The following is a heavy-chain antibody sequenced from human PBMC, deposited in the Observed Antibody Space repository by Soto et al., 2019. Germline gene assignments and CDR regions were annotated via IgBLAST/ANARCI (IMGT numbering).Heavy chain of an antibody. CDR1: GFTFSSYA. CDR2: ISGNSGKT. D-gene: IGHD2-8*01. Sequence: GGSLRLSCTASGFTFSSYAMSWVRQAPGKELEWVSTISGNSGKTNYAESVKGRFSISRDNSKNTVHLQLDSLRAEDTAVYFCAKLGFVLMELYYFHQWGHGTLVAVSS. CDR3: AKLGFVLMELYYFHQ. J-gene: IGHJ4*01. V-gene: IGHV3-23*01.